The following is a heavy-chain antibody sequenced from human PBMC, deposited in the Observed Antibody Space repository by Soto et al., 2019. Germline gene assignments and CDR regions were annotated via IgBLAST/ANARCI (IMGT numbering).Heavy chain of an antibody. V-gene: IGHV1-24*01. J-gene: IGHJ4*02. CDR2: FDPEDGET. Sequence: PVKFSCRVSGYTLTDLCMQWERQAPGKGLEWMGGFDPEDGETIYAQKFQGRVTMTEDTATDTAYMELSSLRSEDTAVYYCATHRSGRFLEWLPEGSLGYWGQGNLVTVSS. D-gene: IGHD3-3*01. CDR3: ATHRSGRFLEWLPEGSLGY. CDR1: GYTLTDLC.